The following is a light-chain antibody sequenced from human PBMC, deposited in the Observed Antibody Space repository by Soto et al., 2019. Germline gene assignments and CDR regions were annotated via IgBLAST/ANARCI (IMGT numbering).Light chain of an antibody. J-gene: IGKJ1*01. V-gene: IGKV4-1*01. Sequence: DIVMTQSPDSLAVSLGERATINCKSSQSLFYSSNTKDYLAWYQQKPDQPPRLLIYWASTRESGVPERFSGSGVRTDFTLTVSSLQAEDVAIYYCQQYFNTPWTFGQGTKVEIK. CDR1: QSLFYSSNTKDY. CDR3: QQYFNTPWT. CDR2: WAS.